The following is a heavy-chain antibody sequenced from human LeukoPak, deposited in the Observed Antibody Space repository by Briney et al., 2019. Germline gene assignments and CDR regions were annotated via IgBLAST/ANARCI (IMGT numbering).Heavy chain of an antibody. CDR2: IYYRGTT. J-gene: IGHJ4*02. V-gene: IGHV4-59*12. D-gene: IGHD6-6*01. CDR3: ARMWSSSFPFDY. CDR1: GDSIDSYY. Sequence: SETLSLTCTVSGDSIDSYYWSWIRQPPGKGLEWIGYIYYRGTTSYNPFLKSRVTISVDTSKNQFSLKLNSVTAADTAVYYCARMWSSSFPFDYWGQGTLVTVSS.